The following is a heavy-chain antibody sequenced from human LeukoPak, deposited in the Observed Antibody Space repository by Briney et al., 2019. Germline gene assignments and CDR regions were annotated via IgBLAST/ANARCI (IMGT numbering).Heavy chain of an antibody. Sequence: PGGSLRLSCAASGFTFSGYSMNWVRQAPGKGLVWVSRINPDGGITSYADSVRGRFTISRDNAKNTMSLQMNSLRAEDTAVYYCATGRSGYAYWGQGTMVTVSS. CDR2: INPDGGIT. CDR3: ATGRSGYAY. D-gene: IGHD5-12*01. J-gene: IGHJ4*02. CDR1: GFTFSGYS. V-gene: IGHV3-74*01.